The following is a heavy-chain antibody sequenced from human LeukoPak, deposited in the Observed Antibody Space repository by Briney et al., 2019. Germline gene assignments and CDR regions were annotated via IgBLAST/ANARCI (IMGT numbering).Heavy chain of an antibody. D-gene: IGHD5-12*01. V-gene: IGHV4-34*01. CDR3: ARRSAPGYSGWWGFQH. CDR1: GGSFSGYY. Sequence: SETLSLTCAVYGGSFSGYYWSWIRQPPGKGLEWIGEINHSGSTYYNPSLKSRVTISVDRSKNQFSLKLSSVTAADTAVYYCARRSAPGYSGWWGFQHGGRGPRVTVSS. J-gene: IGHJ1*01. CDR2: INHSGST.